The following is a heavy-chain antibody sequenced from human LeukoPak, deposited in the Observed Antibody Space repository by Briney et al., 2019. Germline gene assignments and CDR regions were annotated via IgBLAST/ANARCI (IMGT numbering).Heavy chain of an antibody. CDR1: GYTFTSYG. V-gene: IGHV1-18*01. CDR2: ISAYNGNT. CDR3: ARAYSSSWYGWFNP. J-gene: IGHJ5*02. D-gene: IGHD6-13*01. Sequence: ASVKVSCKASGYTFTSYGISWVRQAPGQGLEWMGWISAYNGNTNYAQKLQGRVTMTTDTSTSTAYMELRSLRSDDTAVYYCARAYSSSWYGWFNPWGQGTLVTVSS.